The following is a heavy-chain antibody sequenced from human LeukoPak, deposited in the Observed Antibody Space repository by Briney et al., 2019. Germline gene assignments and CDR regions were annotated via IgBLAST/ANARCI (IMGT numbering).Heavy chain of an antibody. CDR2: ISDNEGST. CDR3: ARHDSFIPY. D-gene: IGHD5-18*01. CDR1: GFTFNYYA. J-gene: IGHJ4*02. Sequence: GGSLRLSCAASGFTFNYYAMSWVRQAPGKGLEWVSGISDNEGSTYCTDSVKGRLTISRDNTKNTVYLQMNNLRPDDTAVYFCARHDSFIPYWGQGTLVTVFS. V-gene: IGHV3-23*01.